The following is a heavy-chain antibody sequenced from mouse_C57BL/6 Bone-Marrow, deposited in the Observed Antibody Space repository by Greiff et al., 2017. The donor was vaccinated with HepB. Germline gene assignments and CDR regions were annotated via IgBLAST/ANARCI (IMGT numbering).Heavy chain of an antibody. CDR3: ARRYYGSGLMDY. CDR1: GYTFTSYW. J-gene: IGHJ4*01. CDR2: IHPNSGST. Sequence: QVQLQQPGAELVKPGASVKLSCKASGYTFTSYWMHWVKQRPGQGLEWIGMIHPNSGSTNYNEKFKSKATLTVDKSSSTAYMQLSSLTSEDSAVYYCARRYYGSGLMDYWGQGTSVTVSS. V-gene: IGHV1-64*01. D-gene: IGHD1-1*01.